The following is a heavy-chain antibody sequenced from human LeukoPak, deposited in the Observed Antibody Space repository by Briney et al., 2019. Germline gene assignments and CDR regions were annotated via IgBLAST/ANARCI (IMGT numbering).Heavy chain of an antibody. CDR3: ARDRSQGADSSGYYPDALNI. J-gene: IGHJ3*02. Sequence: PGRSLRLSCAASGFTFSSHGMHWVRQAPGKGLEWVAVISYDGSNTYYADSVKGRFTISRDNSKNTLYLQMNSLRAEDTAVYYCARDRSQGADSSGYYPDALNIWGQGTMVTASS. CDR1: GFTFSSHG. V-gene: IGHV3-30*03. D-gene: IGHD3-22*01. CDR2: ISYDGSNT.